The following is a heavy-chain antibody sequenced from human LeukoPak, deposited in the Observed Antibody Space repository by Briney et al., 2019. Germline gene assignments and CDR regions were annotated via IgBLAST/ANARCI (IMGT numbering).Heavy chain of an antibody. V-gene: IGHV3-66*01. J-gene: IGHJ4*02. CDR1: GFTVSSNY. CDR3: ARGAYSSGWYLDY. Sequence: GGSLRLSCAASGFTVSSNYMSWVHQAPGKGLEWVSVIYSGGSTYYADSVKGRFTISRDNSKDTLYLQMNSLRAEDTAVYYCARGAYSSGWYLDYWGQGTLVTVSS. CDR2: IYSGGST. D-gene: IGHD6-19*01.